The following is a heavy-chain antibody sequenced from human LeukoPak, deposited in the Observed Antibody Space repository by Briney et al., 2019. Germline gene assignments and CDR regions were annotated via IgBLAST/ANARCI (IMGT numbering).Heavy chain of an antibody. CDR3: ARFFSGYNSDAFDI. Sequence: SETLSLTCTVSGGSISSSSYYWGWIRQPPGKGLEWIGSIYYSGSIYYNPSLKSRVTMSVDTSKDQFSLKLNSVTAADTAVYYCARFFSGYNSDAFDIWGQGTMVTVSS. V-gene: IGHV4-39*07. D-gene: IGHD5-24*01. CDR1: GGSISSSSYY. J-gene: IGHJ3*02. CDR2: IYYSGSI.